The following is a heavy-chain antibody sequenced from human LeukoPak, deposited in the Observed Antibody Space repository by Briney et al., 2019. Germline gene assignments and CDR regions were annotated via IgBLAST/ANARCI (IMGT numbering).Heavy chain of an antibody. CDR1: GGSIRSDTYF. V-gene: IGHV4-39*01. CDR2: ISHSGIP. CDR3: ARLLSYDILTDHYYKYYMDV. J-gene: IGHJ6*03. D-gene: IGHD3-9*01. Sequence: SETLSLTCTVSGGSIRSDTYFWGWIRQPPGKGLELIGSISHSGIPFYNPSLKSRVSMPVDTSKNQFALKVTSVTAADAAVYFCARLLSYDILTDHYYKYYMDVWGEGTTVTVSS.